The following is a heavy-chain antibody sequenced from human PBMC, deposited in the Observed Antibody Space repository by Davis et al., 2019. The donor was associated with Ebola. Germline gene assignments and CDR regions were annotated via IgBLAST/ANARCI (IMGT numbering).Heavy chain of an antibody. Sequence: MPSETLSLTCTVSGGSISSYYWNWIRQPPGKGLEWIGEIYHSGSTYYNPSLKSRVTISADTSKSQFSLRLSSVTAADTAVYYCANVHYGYWGQGTLVTVSS. J-gene: IGHJ4*02. CDR1: GGSISSYY. V-gene: IGHV4-59*12. D-gene: IGHD4-17*01. CDR3: ANVHYGY. CDR2: IYHSGST.